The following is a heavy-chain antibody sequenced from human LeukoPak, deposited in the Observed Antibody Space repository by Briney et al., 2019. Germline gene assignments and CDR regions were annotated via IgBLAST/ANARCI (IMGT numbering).Heavy chain of an antibody. V-gene: IGHV4-34*01. J-gene: IGHJ5*02. CDR1: GGSCSGYY. CDR2: INHSGST. D-gene: IGHD2-2*02. CDR3: ARVLVVVPAAILGGIWFDP. Sequence: SETLSLTCAVYGGSCSGYYWSWIRQPPGKGLEGIGEINHSGSTNYNPSLKSRVTISVDTSKNQFSLKLSSVTAADTAVYYWARVLVVVPAAILGGIWFDPWGQGTLVTVSS.